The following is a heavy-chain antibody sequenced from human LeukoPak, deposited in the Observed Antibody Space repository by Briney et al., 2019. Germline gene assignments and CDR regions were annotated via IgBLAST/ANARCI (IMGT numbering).Heavy chain of an antibody. CDR2: IRSRGDRT. Sequence: GGSLRLSCAASGFTFSSYSMNWVRQAPGKGLEWVSNIRSRGDRTYYADSVKGRFTISRDNSKGTLYLQMNSLRVEDTAVYYCAKDDSSGYFRFDFWGQGALVTVSS. V-gene: IGHV3-23*01. CDR3: AKDDSSGYFRFDF. J-gene: IGHJ4*02. D-gene: IGHD3-22*01. CDR1: GFTFSSYS.